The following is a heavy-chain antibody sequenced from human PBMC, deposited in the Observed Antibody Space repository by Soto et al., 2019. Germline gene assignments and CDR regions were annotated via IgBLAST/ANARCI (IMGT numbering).Heavy chain of an antibody. Sequence: SETLSLTCTVSGGSISSSSYYWGWIRQPPGKGLEWIGSIYYSGSTYYNPSLKSRVTISVDTSKNQFSLKLSSVTAADTAVYYCARHFYNILTIDYWGQGTLVTVSS. CDR2: IYYSGST. D-gene: IGHD3-9*01. CDR1: GGSISSSSYY. CDR3: ARHFYNILTIDY. J-gene: IGHJ4*02. V-gene: IGHV4-39*01.